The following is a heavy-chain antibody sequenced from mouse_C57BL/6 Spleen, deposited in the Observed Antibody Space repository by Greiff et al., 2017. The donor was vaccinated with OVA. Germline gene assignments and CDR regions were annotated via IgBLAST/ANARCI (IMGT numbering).Heavy chain of an antibody. CDR2: IDPYDSYT. J-gene: IGHJ4*01. CDR3: ARGAPEDY. V-gene: IGHV1-50*01. CDR1: GYTFTSYW. Sequence: QVQLQQPGAELVKPGASVKLSCKASGYTFTSYWMKWVKQRPGQGLEWIGEIDPYDSYTNYNQKFKGKATLTVDTSSSTAYMQLSSLTSEDSAVYYCARGAPEDYWGQGTSVTVSS.